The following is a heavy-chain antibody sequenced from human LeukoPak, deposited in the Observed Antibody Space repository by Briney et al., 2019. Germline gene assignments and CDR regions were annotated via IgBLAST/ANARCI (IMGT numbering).Heavy chain of an antibody. CDR2: IYNGGTT. D-gene: IGHD6-19*01. CDR3: ARGASGWYGAFGI. CDR1: GFTVSSNY. J-gene: IGHJ3*02. V-gene: IGHV3-53*01. Sequence: GGSLRLSCAASGFTVSSNYMSWVRQAPGKGLEWVSVIYNGGTTYYADSVKGRFTISRDNSKNTLYLQMNSLRAEDTAVYYCARGASGWYGAFGIWGQGTMVTVSS.